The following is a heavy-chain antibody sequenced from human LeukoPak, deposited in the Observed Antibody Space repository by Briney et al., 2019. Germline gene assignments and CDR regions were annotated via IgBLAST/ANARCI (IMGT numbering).Heavy chain of an antibody. Sequence: SETLSLTCTVSGGSISSYYWSWIRQPPGKGLEWIGRIHTSGSTNYNPSLKCRVTVSVDTSRNQFSLKLSSVTAADTAVYYCARGKVVAGTPGQNSWDYWGRGTLVTVSS. CDR2: IHTSGST. V-gene: IGHV4-4*07. J-gene: IGHJ4*02. CDR1: GGSISSYY. CDR3: ARGKVVAGTPGQNSWDY. D-gene: IGHD6-19*01.